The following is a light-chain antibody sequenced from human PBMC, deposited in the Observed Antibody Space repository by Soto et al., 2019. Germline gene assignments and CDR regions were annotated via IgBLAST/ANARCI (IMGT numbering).Light chain of an antibody. Sequence: IQLTQSPSSLSASVGETVTITCRASQDIDNSLNWYQHQPGKAPKLLIYAVSFLETGVPSRFRGRGSGTVFSLTINSLQADDFATYYCQQHDGRPTMTFGQGTRLDIK. V-gene: IGKV1-33*01. J-gene: IGKJ5*01. CDR2: AVS. CDR1: QDIDNS. CDR3: QQHDGRPTMT.